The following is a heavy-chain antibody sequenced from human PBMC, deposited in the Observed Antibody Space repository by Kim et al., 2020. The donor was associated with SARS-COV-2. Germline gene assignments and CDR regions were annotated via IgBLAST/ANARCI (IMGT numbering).Heavy chain of an antibody. CDR2: INHSGST. CDR1: GGSFSGYY. Sequence: SETLSLTCAVYGGSFSGYYWSWIRQPPGKGLEWIGEINHSGSTNYNPSLKSRVTISVDTSKNQFSLKLSSVTAAYTAVYYCARGAHYVFWSGFTNWFDP. V-gene: IGHV4-34*01. D-gene: IGHD3-3*01. J-gene: IGHJ5*02. CDR3: ARGAHYVFWSGFTNWFDP.